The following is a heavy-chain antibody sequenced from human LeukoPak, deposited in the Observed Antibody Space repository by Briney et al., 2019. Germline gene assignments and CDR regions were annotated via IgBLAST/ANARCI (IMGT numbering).Heavy chain of an antibody. CDR2: ISSSGSTI. J-gene: IGHJ4*02. CDR3: ARVGYYYDSSGHYYGTSPHFDY. CDR1: GFTFSSYE. Sequence: PGGSLRLSCAASGFTFSSYEMNWVRKAPGKGLEWVSYISSSGSTIYYADSVKGRFTISRDNAKNSLYLQMNSLRAEDTAVYYCARVGYYYDSSGHYYGTSPHFDYWGQGTLVTVSS. D-gene: IGHD3-22*01. V-gene: IGHV3-48*03.